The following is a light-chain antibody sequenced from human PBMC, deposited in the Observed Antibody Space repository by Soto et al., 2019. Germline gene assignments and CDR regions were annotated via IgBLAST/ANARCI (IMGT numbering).Light chain of an antibody. CDR1: QSFGTNY. J-gene: IGKJ1*01. CDR3: QQYGSSPPT. V-gene: IGKV3-20*01. Sequence: EIVLTQSPGTLSLSPGERATLSCRASQSFGTNYLAWYQRKPGQAPRLLIYGASSRATDIPNRFSGSGSGTDFTLTITRLKAEDFAVYYCQQYGSSPPTFGQGTKVEIK. CDR2: GAS.